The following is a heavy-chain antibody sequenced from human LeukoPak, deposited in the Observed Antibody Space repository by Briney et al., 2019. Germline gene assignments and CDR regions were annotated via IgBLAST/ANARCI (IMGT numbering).Heavy chain of an antibody. J-gene: IGHJ5*02. V-gene: IGHV3-74*01. CDR2: INSDGSST. CDR3: ARDRGSSSSNWFDP. Sequence: PGGSLRLSCAASGFTFSSYWMHWVRQAPGKGLVWVSRINSDGSSTSYADSVKGRFTISRDNAKNTLYLQMNSLRAEDAALYYCARDRGSSSSNWFDPWGQGTLVTVSS. D-gene: IGHD6-6*01. CDR1: GFTFSSYW.